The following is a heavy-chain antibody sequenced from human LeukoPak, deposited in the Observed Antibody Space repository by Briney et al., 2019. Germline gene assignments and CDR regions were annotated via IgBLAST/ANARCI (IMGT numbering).Heavy chain of an antibody. CDR2: IKYDGSEK. CDR1: GFTFSSYA. CDR3: ARDRPSRRPGLVVDF. Sequence: GGSLRLSCAASGFTFSSYAMHWVRQAPGKGLEWVANIKYDGSEKYYVDSVKGRFTISRDNAKNSLSLQMNSLRAEDTAVYYCARDRPSRRPGLVVDFWGQGTLVTVSS. D-gene: IGHD2-8*02. J-gene: IGHJ4*02. V-gene: IGHV3-7*01.